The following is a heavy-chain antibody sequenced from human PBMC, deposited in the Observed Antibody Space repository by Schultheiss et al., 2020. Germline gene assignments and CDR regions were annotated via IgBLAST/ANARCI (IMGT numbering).Heavy chain of an antibody. V-gene: IGHV3-7*03. J-gene: IGHJ4*02. CDR1: GFTFSSYS. CDR2: IKQDGSEK. D-gene: IGHD4-17*01. CDR3: VREDDSDDEG. Sequence: GESLKISCAASGFTFSSYSMNWVRQAPGKGLEWVANIKQDGSEKYYVDSVKGRFTISRDSSKNTLYLQMNSLRVEDTAVYYCVREDDSDDEGWGQGTLVTVSS.